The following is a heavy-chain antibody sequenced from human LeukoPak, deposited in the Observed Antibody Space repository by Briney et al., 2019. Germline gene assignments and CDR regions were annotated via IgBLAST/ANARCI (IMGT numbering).Heavy chain of an antibody. CDR1: GGSISSYY. CDR3: ARGAERWLQFRTDAFDI. CDR2: IYYSGST. D-gene: IGHD5-24*01. Sequence: PSETLSLTCTVSGGSISSYYWSWFRQPPGKGLEWIGYIYYSGSTNYNPSLKSRVTISLDTSKHQFSLKLSSVTAADTAVYYCARGAERWLQFRTDAFDIWGQGTMVTVSS. J-gene: IGHJ3*02. V-gene: IGHV4-59*01.